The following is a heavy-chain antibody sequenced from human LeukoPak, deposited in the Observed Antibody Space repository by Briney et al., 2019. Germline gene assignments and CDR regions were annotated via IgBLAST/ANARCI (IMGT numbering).Heavy chain of an antibody. J-gene: IGHJ4*02. CDR1: GFTFSSYA. D-gene: IGHD3-10*01. CDR2: ISGSGHNT. V-gene: IGHV3-23*01. Sequence: GGSLRLSCAASGFTFSSYAMTGVRQAPGKGLEWVSAISGSGHNTYYADSVKGRFTISRDNSKNTVYLQMNSLRAEDTALYYCANWREGTMVYFDYWGQGTLVTVSS. CDR3: ANWREGTMVYFDY.